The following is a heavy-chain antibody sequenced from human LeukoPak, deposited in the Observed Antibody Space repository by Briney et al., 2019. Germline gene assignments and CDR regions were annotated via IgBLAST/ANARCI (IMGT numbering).Heavy chain of an antibody. CDR2: IYYSGST. CDR1: GGSISSSSYY. CDR3: ARLYYDSSGYYQICYFDY. D-gene: IGHD3-22*01. V-gene: IGHV4-39*01. Sequence: SETLSLTCTVSGGSISSSSYYWGWIRQPPGKGLEWIGSIYYSGSTYYNPSLKSLVTISVDTSKNQFSLNLSSVTAADTAVYYCARLYYDSSGYYQICYFDYWGQGTLVTVSS. J-gene: IGHJ4*02.